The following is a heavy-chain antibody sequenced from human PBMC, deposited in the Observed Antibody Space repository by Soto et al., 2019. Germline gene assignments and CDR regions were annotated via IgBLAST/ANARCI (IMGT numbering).Heavy chain of an antibody. V-gene: IGHV4-34*01. CDR1: GGSFSGYY. Sequence: KASETLSLTCAVYGGSFSGYYWSWIRQPPGKGLEWIGEINHSGSTNYNPSLKSRVTISVDTSKNQFSLRLSSVTAAGTAVYYWATIEYYYGDYDYWGQGTLVTVSS. D-gene: IGHD3-10*01. CDR2: INHSGST. CDR3: ATIEYYYGDYDY. J-gene: IGHJ4*02.